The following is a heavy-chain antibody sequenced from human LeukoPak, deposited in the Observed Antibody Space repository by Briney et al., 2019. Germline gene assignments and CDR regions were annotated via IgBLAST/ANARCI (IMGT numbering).Heavy chain of an antibody. D-gene: IGHD6-13*01. J-gene: IGHJ3*02. CDR1: GYTFTAYY. Sequence: ASVKVSCKASGYTFTAYYVYWMRQAPGQGLEWMGWINPSNGGTHYARKYQGRVTVTRDTSISTAYMELSRLRFDDTAVYYCARGGSRSSGAFDIWGQGTMVTVSS. CDR2: INPSNGGT. CDR3: ARGGSRSSGAFDI. V-gene: IGHV1-2*02.